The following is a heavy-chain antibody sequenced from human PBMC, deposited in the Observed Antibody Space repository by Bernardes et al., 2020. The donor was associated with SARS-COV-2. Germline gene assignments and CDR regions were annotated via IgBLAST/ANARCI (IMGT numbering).Heavy chain of an antibody. D-gene: IGHD5-18*01. CDR3: ARGRYSYGLFDY. V-gene: IGHV3-11*05. CDR1: GFTFSDYY. J-gene: IGHJ4*02. CDR2: ISSSSSYT. Sequence: GGSLRLSCAASGFTFSDYYMSWIRQAPGKGLEWVSYISSSSSYTNYADSVKGRFTISRDNAKNSLYLQMNSLRAEDTAVYYCARGRYSYGLFDYWGQGTLVTVSS.